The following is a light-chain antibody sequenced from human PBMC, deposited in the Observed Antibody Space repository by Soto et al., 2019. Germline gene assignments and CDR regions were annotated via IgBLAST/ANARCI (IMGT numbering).Light chain of an antibody. CDR3: QQYGSSWT. V-gene: IGKV3-20*01. Sequence: TQSPSTLSASVGDRATFSCRASQSVSSNLAWYQQKPGQAPRLLIYGASSRATGIPDRFSGSGSGTDFTLTISRLEPEDFAVYYCQQYGSSWTFGQGTKVDIK. J-gene: IGKJ1*01. CDR1: QSVSSN. CDR2: GAS.